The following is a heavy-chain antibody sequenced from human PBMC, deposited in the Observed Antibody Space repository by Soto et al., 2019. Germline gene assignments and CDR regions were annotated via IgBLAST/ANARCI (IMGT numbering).Heavy chain of an antibody. D-gene: IGHD1-20*01. J-gene: IGHJ6*02. CDR2: IKPDGSEQ. V-gene: IGHV3-7*01. CDR3: ARGNWNYYYGFDV. CDR1: GFTFSSYA. Sequence: VGSLRLSCAASGFTFSSYAMTWVRQAPGKGPEWVANIKPDGSEQYYVDSVKGRFTISRDDANNSLYLQMNSLRAEDTAVYFCARGNWNYYYGFDVWGQGTTVTVSS.